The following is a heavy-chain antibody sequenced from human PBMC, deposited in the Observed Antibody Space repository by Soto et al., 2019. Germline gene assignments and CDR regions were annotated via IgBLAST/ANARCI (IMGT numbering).Heavy chain of an antibody. CDR2: IYSGGST. Sequence: GGSLRLSCAASGFTVSSNYMSWVRQAPGKGLEWVSGIYSGGSTYYADSVKGRFTISRHNSKNTLYLQMNSLRAEDTAVYYCARERGAKYCSGGSCQYYYYSYGMDVWGQGTTVTVSS. CDR1: GFTVSSNY. CDR3: ARERGAKYCSGGSCQYYYYSYGMDV. D-gene: IGHD2-15*01. V-gene: IGHV3-53*04. J-gene: IGHJ6*02.